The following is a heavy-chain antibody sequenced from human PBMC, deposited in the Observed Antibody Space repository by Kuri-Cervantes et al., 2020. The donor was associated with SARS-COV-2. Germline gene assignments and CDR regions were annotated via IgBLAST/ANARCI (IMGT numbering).Heavy chain of an antibody. CDR2: ISGGST. Sequence: GGSLRLSCAASGFTVSSNEMSWVRQAPGKGLEWVSSISGGSTYYADSRKGRFTISRDNSKNTLHLQMNSLRAEDTAVYYCANSLLMRIDYWGQGTLVTVSS. CDR1: GFTVSSNE. V-gene: IGHV3-38-3*01. D-gene: IGHD2-15*01. J-gene: IGHJ4*02. CDR3: ANSLLMRIDY.